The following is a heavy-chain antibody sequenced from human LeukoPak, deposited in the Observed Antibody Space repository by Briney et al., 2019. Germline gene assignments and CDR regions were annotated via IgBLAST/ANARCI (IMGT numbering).Heavy chain of an antibody. V-gene: IGHV3-15*01. CDR2: IRSKIDGGAT. CDR3: YTSITDY. D-gene: IGHD2-21*01. CDR1: GFTFTSYS. Sequence: GGSLRLSCAASGFTFTSYSMSWVRQAPGKGLEWVGRIRSKIDGGATDYAAPVKGRFTISRDDSKNTLYLQINSLKIEDTAMYYCYTSITDYWGQGTLVTVSS. J-gene: IGHJ4*02.